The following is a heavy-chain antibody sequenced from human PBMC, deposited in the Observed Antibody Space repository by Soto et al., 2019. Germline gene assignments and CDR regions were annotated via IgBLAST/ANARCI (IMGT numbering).Heavy chain of an antibody. CDR2: ISSSSDYI. CDR1: RFTFSSYS. J-gene: IGHJ4*02. CDR3: ARAHDSGWYYFDY. V-gene: IGHV3-21*01. Sequence: ESGGGLVKPGGSLRLSCAASRFTFSSYSMNWVRQAPGKGLEWVSAISSSSDYIYYADSVKGRFTISRDNAKNSLYLQMNSLRAEDTAVYYCARAHDSGWYYFDYWGQGTLVTVSS. D-gene: IGHD6-19*01.